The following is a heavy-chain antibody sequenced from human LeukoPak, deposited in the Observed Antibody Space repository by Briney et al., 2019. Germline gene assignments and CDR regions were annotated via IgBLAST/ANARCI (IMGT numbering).Heavy chain of an antibody. V-gene: IGHV1-24*01. Sequence: ASVKVSCKVSGYTLTELSMHWVRQAPGKGLEWMGGFDPEDGETIYAQKFQGRVTMTEDTSTDTAYMELSSLRSEDTAVYYCATDRKKGPRIQLWLEPHYWYFDLWGRGTLVTVSS. CDR2: FDPEDGET. D-gene: IGHD5-18*01. CDR3: ATDRKKGPRIQLWLEPHYWYFDL. CDR1: GYTLTELS. J-gene: IGHJ2*01.